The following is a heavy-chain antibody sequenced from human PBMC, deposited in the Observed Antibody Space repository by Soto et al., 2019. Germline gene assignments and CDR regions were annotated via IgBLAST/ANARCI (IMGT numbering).Heavy chain of an antibody. D-gene: IGHD5-18*01. J-gene: IGHJ6*01. V-gene: IGHV4-31*03. Sequence: QVQLQESGPGLVKPSQTLSLTCTVSGGSIRSGGYYWSWVRQSPRRGLEWIGNIYYSGSTYYNPSLKSRLTISVDTSKNQFSLNLSSVTAADTAVYYCPRDRLMPTAGTARHFFGLDVWGQGTTVTVSS. CDR2: IYYSGST. CDR3: PRDRLMPTAGTARHFFGLDV. CDR1: GGSIRSGGYY.